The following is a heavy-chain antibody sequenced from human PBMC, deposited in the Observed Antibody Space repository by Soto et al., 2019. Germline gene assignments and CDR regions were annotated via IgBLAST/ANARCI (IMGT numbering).Heavy chain of an antibody. Sequence: SETLSLTCTVSGYSISNGYYWAWIRHSPGNGLEWIGSVYQTVSTYYNPSLESQVTILVDIAKNHFSPRLNSVTAADTAAYFCAREKGYSTPFVLWGPEMLVDASS. V-gene: IGHV4-38-2*02. CDR1: GYSISNGYY. CDR3: AREKGYSTPFVL. CDR2: VYQTVST. D-gene: IGHD4-4*01. J-gene: IGHJ4*02.